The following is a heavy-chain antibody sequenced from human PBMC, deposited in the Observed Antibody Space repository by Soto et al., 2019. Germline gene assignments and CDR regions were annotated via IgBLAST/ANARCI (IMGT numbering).Heavy chain of an antibody. V-gene: IGHV4-34*01. Sequence: QVQLQQWGAGLLKPSETLSLTCAVYGGSFSGYYWSWIRQPPGKGLEWIGEINHSGSTNYNPSLTRRVTLSVDTSKNQFSLKLSSVTAADTAVYYCAREICSGGSCLDAFDIWGQGTMVTVSS. CDR2: INHSGST. D-gene: IGHD2-15*01. CDR3: AREICSGGSCLDAFDI. CDR1: GGSFSGYY. J-gene: IGHJ3*02.